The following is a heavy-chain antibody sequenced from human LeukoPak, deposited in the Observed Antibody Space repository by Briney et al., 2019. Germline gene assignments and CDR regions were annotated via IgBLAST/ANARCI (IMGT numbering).Heavy chain of an antibody. Sequence: GGSLRLSCAASGFTVSNNYMTWVRQAPGKGLEWVSVIYSGGDTYYADSVKGRFTISRDNSKNTLYLQMNSLRAEDTAVYYCAREKLHTGREGDFNYWGQGTLVTVSS. D-gene: IGHD1-26*01. V-gene: IGHV3-53*01. J-gene: IGHJ4*02. CDR3: AREKLHTGREGDFNY. CDR2: IYSGGDT. CDR1: GFTVSNNY.